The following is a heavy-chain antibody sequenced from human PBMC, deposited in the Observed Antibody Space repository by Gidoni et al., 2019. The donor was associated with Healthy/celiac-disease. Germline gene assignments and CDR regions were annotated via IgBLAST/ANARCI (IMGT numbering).Heavy chain of an antibody. V-gene: IGHV3-21*01. D-gene: IGHD2-2*02. CDR3: ARVDRWGVVVPAAIAGGYGMDV. CDR1: GFTSSSYS. CDR2: ISSSSSYI. Sequence: EVPLVESGGGLVKPGGSLSLSCAASGFTSSSYSMNWVRQAPGTGLAWVSSISSSSSYIYYADSVKGRFTISRDNAKNSLYLQMNSLRAEDTAVYYCARVDRWGVVVPAAIAGGYGMDVWGQGTTVTVSS. J-gene: IGHJ6*02.